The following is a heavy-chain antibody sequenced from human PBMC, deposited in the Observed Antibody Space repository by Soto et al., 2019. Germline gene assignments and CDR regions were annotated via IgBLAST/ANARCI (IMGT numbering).Heavy chain of an antibody. CDR3: AKSTTVTTFFDY. Sequence: SVKVSCKASGGTFTTYTISWVRQAPGQGLEWMGRIIPILGIANYAQKFQGRVTITADKSTSTAYMELSSLRSEDTAVYYCAKSTTVTTFFDYWGQGTLVTVSS. V-gene: IGHV1-69*02. CDR1: GGTFTTYT. D-gene: IGHD4-17*01. J-gene: IGHJ4*02. CDR2: IIPILGIA.